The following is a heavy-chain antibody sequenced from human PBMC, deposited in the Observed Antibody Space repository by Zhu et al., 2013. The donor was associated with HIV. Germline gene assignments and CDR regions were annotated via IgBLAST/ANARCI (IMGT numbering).Heavy chain of an antibody. CDR1: GYTFDSYG. J-gene: IGHJ3*02. CDR3: TRDMVVVLPTAHKDSANDAFI. CDR2: ISGYNGDT. Sequence: QVHLVQSGAEVKTPGASVKVSCKTSGYTFDSYGISWLRQAPGQGLEWMGWISGYNGDTNYAQKFQDRVTMTTSPSTGTAYMELRSLRSDDTAVYYCTRDMVVVLPTAHKDSANDAFIIGAKGQWSSSLQ. D-gene: IGHD2-15*01. V-gene: IGHV1-18*01.